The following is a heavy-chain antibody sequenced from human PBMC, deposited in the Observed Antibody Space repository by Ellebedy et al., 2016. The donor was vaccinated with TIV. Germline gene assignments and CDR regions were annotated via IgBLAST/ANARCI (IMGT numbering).Heavy chain of an antibody. D-gene: IGHD1-26*01. Sequence: GESLKISXAASGFTFSSYSMNWVRQAPGKGLEWASSISSDSSYIYYADSVKGRFTISRDNAKNSLYLQMNSLRAEDTAVYYTYSGGYWGQGTLVTVSS. V-gene: IGHV3-21*01. J-gene: IGHJ4*02. CDR2: ISSDSSYI. CDR3: YSGGY. CDR1: GFTFSSYS.